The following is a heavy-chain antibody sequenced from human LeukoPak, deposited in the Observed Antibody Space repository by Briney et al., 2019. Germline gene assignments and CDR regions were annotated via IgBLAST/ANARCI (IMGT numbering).Heavy chain of an antibody. D-gene: IGHD1-26*01. CDR1: GFTFSNYD. Sequence: GGSLRLSCAGFGFTFSNYDMTWVRQAPGKGLEWVSAISGSGDGTYYADSVKGRFTISRDNAKNSLYLQMNSLRAEDTAVYYCARELDHGGSASYWGQGTLVTVSS. V-gene: IGHV3-23*01. CDR2: ISGSGDGT. J-gene: IGHJ4*02. CDR3: ARELDHGGSASY.